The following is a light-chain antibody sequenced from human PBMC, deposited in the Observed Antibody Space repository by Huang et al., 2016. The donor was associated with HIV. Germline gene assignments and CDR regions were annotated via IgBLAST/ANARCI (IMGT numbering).Light chain of an antibody. Sequence: EIVMTQSPATLSVSPGERATISCRASQSVVSNLAWYQQKPGQAPRLLIFGAYNRATGIAGRFSGSGSGTEFTLSISSLQSEDSAIYYCQQYNNWPRTFGPGTKVEIK. CDR3: QQYNNWPRT. CDR1: QSVVSN. J-gene: IGKJ1*01. V-gene: IGKV3-15*01. CDR2: GAY.